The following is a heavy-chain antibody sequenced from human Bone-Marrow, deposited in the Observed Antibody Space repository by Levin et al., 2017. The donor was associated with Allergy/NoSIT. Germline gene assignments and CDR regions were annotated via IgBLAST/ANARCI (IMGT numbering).Heavy chain of an antibody. Sequence: GGSLRLSCSASGFTFSDYAMHWVRQTPGKGLEWVALISYDGTDKYYLDSVKGRFTISRDNSRNTLYLQMNSLRPEDTAVYYCAKGADYVWGSYRPQEKYYFDSWGQGTVVTVSS. CDR1: GFTFSDYA. CDR3: AKGADYVWGSYRPQEKYYFDS. J-gene: IGHJ4*02. D-gene: IGHD3-16*02. CDR2: ISYDGTDK. V-gene: IGHV3-30*18.